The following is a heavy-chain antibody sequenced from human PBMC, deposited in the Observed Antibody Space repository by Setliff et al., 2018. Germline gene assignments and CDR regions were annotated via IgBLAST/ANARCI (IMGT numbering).Heavy chain of an antibody. D-gene: IGHD6-19*01. J-gene: IGHJ6*03. CDR2: IYIGGSA. CDR1: GGSISNYY. Sequence: KASETLSLTCTVSGGSISNYYWSWIRQPAGKGLEWIGHIYIGGSANYNPSLKSRVTMSIDTSKNQFSLKLNSVTAADMAVYYCAREQWLDPPGYYYMDVWAKGTTVTVSS. CDR3: AREQWLDPPGYYYMDV. V-gene: IGHV4-4*07.